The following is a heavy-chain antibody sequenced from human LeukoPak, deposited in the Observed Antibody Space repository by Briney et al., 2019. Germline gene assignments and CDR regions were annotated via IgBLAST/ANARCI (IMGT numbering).Heavy chain of an antibody. V-gene: IGHV5-51*01. CDR3: ASLIRDTAMVPPFDY. CDR2: IYPGDSDT. Sequence: RGESLKISCKGSGYSFTSYWIGWVRQMPGKGLEWMGIIYPGDSDTRYSPSFQGQVTISADKSISTAYLQWSSLKASDTAMYYCASLIRDTAMVPPFDYWGQGTLVTVSS. J-gene: IGHJ4*02. D-gene: IGHD5-18*01. CDR1: GYSFTSYW.